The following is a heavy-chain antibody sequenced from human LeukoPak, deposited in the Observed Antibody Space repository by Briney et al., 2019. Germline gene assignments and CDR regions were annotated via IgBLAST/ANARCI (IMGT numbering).Heavy chain of an antibody. D-gene: IGHD3-9*01. V-gene: IGHV3-23*01. J-gene: IGHJ4*02. Sequence: SGGSLRLSCAASGFTFNSYGMSWVRQAPGEGLEWVSAISGSGGHTYYSDSVKGRFTISRDNTKNTLYLQMNSLRAEDTAVYYCARDGHILRYFDWLLGFFDYWGQGTLVTVSS. CDR1: GFTFNSYG. CDR3: ARDGHILRYFDWLLGFFDY. CDR2: ISGSGGHT.